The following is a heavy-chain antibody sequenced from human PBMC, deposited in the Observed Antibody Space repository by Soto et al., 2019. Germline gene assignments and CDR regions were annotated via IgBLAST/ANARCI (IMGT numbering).Heavy chain of an antibody. CDR2: TIPVFNTA. Sequence: QVQLEQSGAEVKKPGSSVKVSCKASGGTLSDHGVAWLRQAPGLGLEWMGGTIPVFNTAKYAQKFQGRVTVTADKLTNIAYMELSSLRSEDTAFYFCARGVYGSGNYYTGPSAFDIWGQGTRVIVSS. J-gene: IGHJ3*02. CDR1: GGTLSDHG. D-gene: IGHD3-10*01. V-gene: IGHV1-69*06. CDR3: ARGVYGSGNYYTGPSAFDI.